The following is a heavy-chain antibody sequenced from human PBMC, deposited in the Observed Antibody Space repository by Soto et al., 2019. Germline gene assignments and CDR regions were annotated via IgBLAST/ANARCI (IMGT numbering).Heavy chain of an antibody. J-gene: IGHJ6*02. D-gene: IGHD6-25*01. V-gene: IGHV1-69*02. CDR2: IIPILGIA. Sequence: QVQLVQSGAEVKKPGSSVKVSCKASGGTFSSYTISWVRQAPGQGLEWRGRIIPILGIANYAQKFQGRVTIHSDKSTSTAHKELRSLRSEETAVYYCARDVDSSGRGDTDGWGQGTTVTVSS. CDR3: ARDVDSSGRGDTDG. CDR1: GGTFSSYT.